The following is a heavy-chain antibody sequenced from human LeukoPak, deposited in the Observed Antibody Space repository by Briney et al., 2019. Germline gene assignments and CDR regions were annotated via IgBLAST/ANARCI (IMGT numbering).Heavy chain of an antibody. Sequence: GGSLTLSCTASGLSVSNNYMSWVRQALGKGLEWVSVIYSGGSTFYADSVKGRFTISRDNSKNTLYMQMNSLRAEDTALYYCARDLRGGSYFDYWGQGTLVTVSS. V-gene: IGHV3-66*02. CDR3: ARDLRGGSYFDY. CDR2: IYSGGST. J-gene: IGHJ4*02. D-gene: IGHD1-26*01. CDR1: GLSVSNNY.